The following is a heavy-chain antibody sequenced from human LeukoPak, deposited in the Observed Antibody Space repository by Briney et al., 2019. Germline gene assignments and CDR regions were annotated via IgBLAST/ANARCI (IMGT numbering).Heavy chain of an antibody. CDR2: VKQDGSDK. Sequence: GGSLRLSCAASGFTFSAYYMSWVRQAPGKGLEWVANVKQDGSDKYYVDSVKGRFTISRDNTKNSVYLQMNSLRVEDTAVYYCTVGGTIHWVEDYWGQGTLVVVSS. J-gene: IGHJ4*02. CDR3: TVGGTIHWVEDY. CDR1: GFTFSAYY. D-gene: IGHD1-26*01. V-gene: IGHV3-7*03.